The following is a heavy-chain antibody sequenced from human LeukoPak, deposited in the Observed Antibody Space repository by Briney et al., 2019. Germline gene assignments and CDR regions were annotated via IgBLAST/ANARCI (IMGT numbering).Heavy chain of an antibody. CDR3: ARAVVRSGWYGVIDP. CDR2: TYYRSKWYN. CDR1: GDSFSSNSAA. V-gene: IGHV6-1*01. Sequence: SQTLSLTCAVSGDSFSSNSAAWNWLRQSPSRGLEWLGRTYYRSKWYNDYAVSVKSRITINPDTSKNQFSLQLNSVTPEDTAVYYCARAVVRSGWYGVIDPWGQGTLVTVSS. J-gene: IGHJ5*02. D-gene: IGHD6-19*01.